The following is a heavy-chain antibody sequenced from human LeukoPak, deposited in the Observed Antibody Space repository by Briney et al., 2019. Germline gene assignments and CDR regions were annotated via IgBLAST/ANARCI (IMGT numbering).Heavy chain of an antibody. D-gene: IGHD3-3*01. V-gene: IGHV4-59*01. CDR2: IYYSWST. J-gene: IGHJ4*02. Sequence: SETLSLTCTVSGGSISSYYWSWIGQPPGKGLEWIGYIYYSWSTNYNPSLKTRVTISVNTSKNQFSLKLRSVTAADTAVYYCARGIFGVVPKTFDYWGQGTLVTVSS. CDR1: GGSISSYY. CDR3: ARGIFGVVPKTFDY.